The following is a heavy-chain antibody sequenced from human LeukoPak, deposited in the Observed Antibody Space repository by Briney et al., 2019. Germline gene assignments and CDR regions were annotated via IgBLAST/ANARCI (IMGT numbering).Heavy chain of an antibody. V-gene: IGHV1-3*01. CDR3: ARERWHCRVNCYSVYYYALDV. Sequence: ASVNVSCKGSGYTFTNYAVHWVRQAPGQRLEWLGWINPGNGDTKYSQNFQGRVTVTSDTSAATAYVELNSLTSEDTAVYYCARERWHCRVNCYSVYYYALDVWGQGTTVTVSS. CDR2: INPGNGDT. D-gene: IGHD2-15*01. J-gene: IGHJ6*02. CDR1: GYTFTNYA.